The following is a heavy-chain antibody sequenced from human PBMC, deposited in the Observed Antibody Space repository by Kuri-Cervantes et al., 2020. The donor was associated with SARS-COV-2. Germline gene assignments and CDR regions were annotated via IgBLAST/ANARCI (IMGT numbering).Heavy chain of an antibody. V-gene: IGHV4-39*01. Sequence: SETLSLTCTVSSGSISRSYYYWDWIRQPPGGRLEWIGNIYYSGSTYYNPSLKSRVTISVDTSKNQFSLKLSSVTAADTAVYYCARQMMSSITIFGVVITRKWFDPWGQGTLVTVSS. CDR1: SGSISRSYYY. CDR2: IYYSGST. D-gene: IGHD3-3*01. J-gene: IGHJ5*02. CDR3: ARQMMSSITIFGVVITRKWFDP.